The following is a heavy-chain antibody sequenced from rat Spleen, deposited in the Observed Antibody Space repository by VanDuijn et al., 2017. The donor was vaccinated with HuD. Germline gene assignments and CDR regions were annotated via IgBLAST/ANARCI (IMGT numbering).Heavy chain of an antibody. D-gene: IGHD1-4*01. CDR1: GFTFSNYG. J-gene: IGHJ3*01. CDR2: ISPSGGSS. CDR3: VSHGTRVSRFAY. Sequence: EVQLVESGGGLVQPGRSLKLSCAASGFTFSNYGTHWIRQTPTMGLEWVASISPSGGSSYYRDSVKGRFTISRDNAKSTLYLQMDSLKSEDTATYYCVSHGTRVSRFAYWGQGTLVTVSS. V-gene: IGHV5-19*01.